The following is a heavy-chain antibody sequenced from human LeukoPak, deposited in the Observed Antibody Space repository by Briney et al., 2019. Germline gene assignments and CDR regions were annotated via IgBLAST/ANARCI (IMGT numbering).Heavy chain of an antibody. D-gene: IGHD6-13*01. Sequence: GGSLRLSCAASGFTFSSYDMHWVRQAPGKGLEWVAVISYDGSNKYYADSVKGRFTISRDNSKNTLYLQMNSLRAEDTAVYYCARGRYSSRWFDYWGQGSLVTVSS. CDR1: GFTFSSYD. J-gene: IGHJ5*01. CDR2: ISYDGSNK. CDR3: ARGRYSSRWFDY. V-gene: IGHV3-30*03.